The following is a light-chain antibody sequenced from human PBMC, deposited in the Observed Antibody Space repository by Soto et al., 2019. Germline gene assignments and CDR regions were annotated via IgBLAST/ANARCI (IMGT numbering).Light chain of an antibody. J-gene: IGKJ1*01. CDR1: QSVSSNY. Sequence: DIVLTQSPGTLSLSPGERATLSCRASQSVSSNYLAWYQQRPGQAPRLLIYGASTRATGIPDRFSGSGSGTDFTLTISRLEPKDFAVYYCQQYGSLSWTFGQGTKVEIK. CDR2: GAS. CDR3: QQYGSLSWT. V-gene: IGKV3-20*01.